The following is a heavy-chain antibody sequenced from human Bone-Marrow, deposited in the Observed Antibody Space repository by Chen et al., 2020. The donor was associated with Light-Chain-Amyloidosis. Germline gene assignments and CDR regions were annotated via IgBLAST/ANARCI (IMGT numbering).Heavy chain of an antibody. CDR3: ARDSAMVRGVPRYYFDY. D-gene: IGHD3-10*01. Sequence: QVQLVESGGGVVQPGRSLRLSCAASGFTFSSYGMHWVRQAPGKGLEWGAVIWYDGSNKYYADSVKGRFTISRDNSKNTLYLQMNSLRAEDTAVYYCARDSAMVRGVPRYYFDYWGQGTLVTVSS. CDR1: GFTFSSYG. J-gene: IGHJ4*02. V-gene: IGHV3-33*01. CDR2: IWYDGSNK.